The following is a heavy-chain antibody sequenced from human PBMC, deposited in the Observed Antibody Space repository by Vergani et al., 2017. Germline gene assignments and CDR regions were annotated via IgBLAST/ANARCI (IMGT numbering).Heavy chain of an antibody. CDR3: AREAGRNYYGSENWFDP. V-gene: IGHV4-59*01. Sequence: QVQLQESGPGLVKPSETLSLTCTVSGDSISSYYWSWIRQPPGKGLEWIGYIYYSGSTNYNPSLKSRVTISVDTSKNQFSLKLSSVTAADTAVYYCAREAGRNYYGSENWFDPWGQGTLVTVSS. CDR2: IYYSGST. CDR1: GDSISSYY. D-gene: IGHD3-10*01. J-gene: IGHJ5*02.